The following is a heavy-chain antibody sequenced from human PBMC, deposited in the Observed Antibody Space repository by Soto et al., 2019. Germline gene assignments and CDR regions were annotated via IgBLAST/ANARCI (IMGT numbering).Heavy chain of an antibody. V-gene: IGHV4-31*03. J-gene: IGHJ4*02. D-gene: IGHD3-22*01. Sequence: QVQLQESGPGLVKPSQTLSLTCTVSGGSISSGGYYWSWIRQHPGKGLEWMGYIYYSGSTYYNPSLKSRVTISVDTSKNQFSLKLSSVTAADTAVYYCAREIRNYYDSSGYSPGFDYWGQGTLVTVSS. CDR2: IYYSGST. CDR3: AREIRNYYDSSGYSPGFDY. CDR1: GGSISSGGYY.